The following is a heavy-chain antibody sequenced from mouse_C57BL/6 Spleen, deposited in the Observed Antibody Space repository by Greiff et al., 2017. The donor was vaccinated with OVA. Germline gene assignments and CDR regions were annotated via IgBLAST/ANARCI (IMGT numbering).Heavy chain of an antibody. V-gene: IGHV1-82*01. CDR1: GYAFSSSW. CDR3: ARGGTTVVATPFDY. D-gene: IGHD1-1*01. CDR2: IYPGDGDT. J-gene: IGHJ2*01. Sequence: QVQLQQSGPELVKPGASVKISCKASGYAFSSSWMNWVKQRPGKGLEWIGRIYPGDGDTNYNGKFKGKATLTADKSSSTAYMQLSSLTSEDSAVYFCARGGTTVVATPFDYWGQGTTLTVSS.